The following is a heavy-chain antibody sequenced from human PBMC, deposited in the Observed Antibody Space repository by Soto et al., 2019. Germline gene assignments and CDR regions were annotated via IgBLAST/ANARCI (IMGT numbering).Heavy chain of an antibody. CDR3: AKSAPSWLGVITSFDY. Sequence: QVQLVESGGGVVQPGRSLRLSCAASGFTFSSYGMHWVRQAPGKGLEWVAVISYDGSNKYYADSVKGRFTISRDNSKNTLYLQMNSLRAEDTAVYYCAKSAPSWLGVITSFDYWGQGTLVTVSS. V-gene: IGHV3-30*18. J-gene: IGHJ4*02. CDR1: GFTFSSYG. D-gene: IGHD3-22*01. CDR2: ISYDGSNK.